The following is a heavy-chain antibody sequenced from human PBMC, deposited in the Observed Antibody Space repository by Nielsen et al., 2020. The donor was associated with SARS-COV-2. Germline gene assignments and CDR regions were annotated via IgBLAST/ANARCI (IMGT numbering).Heavy chain of an antibody. V-gene: IGHV3-33*01. J-gene: IGHJ5*02. CDR3: ARESFEATIRFGRVGWFDP. D-gene: IGHD5-12*01. CDR2: IWYDGSNK. CDR1: GFTFSSYG. Sequence: GESLKISCAASGFTFSSYGMHWVRQAPGKGLEWVAVIWYDGSNKYYADSVKGRFTISRDNSKNTLYLQMNSLRAEDTAVYYCARESFEATIRFGRVGWFDPWGQGTLVTVSS.